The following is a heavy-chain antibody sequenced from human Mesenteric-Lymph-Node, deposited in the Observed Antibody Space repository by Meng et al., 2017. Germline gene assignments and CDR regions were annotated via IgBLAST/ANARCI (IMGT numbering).Heavy chain of an antibody. CDR1: GFTFSSYA. V-gene: IGHV3-30*04. J-gene: IGHJ6*02. CDR2: ISYDGSNK. CDR3: ARDTPGVAAAGTYGMDV. D-gene: IGHD6-13*01. Sequence: GGSLRLSCAASGFTFSSYAMHWVRQAPGKGLEWVAVISYDGSNKYYADSVKGRFTISRDNSKNTLYLQMNSLRAEDTAVYYCARDTPGVAAAGTYGMDVWGQGTTVTVSS.